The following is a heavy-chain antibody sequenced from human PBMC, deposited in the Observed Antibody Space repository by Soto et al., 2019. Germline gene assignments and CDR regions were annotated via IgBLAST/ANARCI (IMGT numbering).Heavy chain of an antibody. CDR3: ARSGSTSYYYYGMDV. D-gene: IGHD2-2*01. CDR2: IYYSGST. CDR1: GGSISSGGYY. Sequence: SETLSLTCTVSGGSISSGGYYWSWIRQHPGKGLEWIGYIYYSGSTYYNPSLKSRVTISVDTSKNQFSLKLSSVTAADTAVYYCARSGSTSYYYYGMDVWGQGTTVTVS. J-gene: IGHJ6*02. V-gene: IGHV4-31*03.